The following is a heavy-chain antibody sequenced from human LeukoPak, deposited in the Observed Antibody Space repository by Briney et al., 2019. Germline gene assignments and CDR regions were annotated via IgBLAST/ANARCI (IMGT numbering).Heavy chain of an antibody. V-gene: IGHV4-30-2*01. Sequence: PSETLSLTCAVSGGSISSGGYSWSWIRQPPGKGLEWIGYIYHSGSTYYNPSLKSRVTISVDRSKNQFSLKLSSVTAADTAVYSCARALYQSLPYFDYWGQGTLVTVSS. CDR3: ARALYQSLPYFDY. CDR1: GGSISSGGYS. CDR2: IYHSGST. J-gene: IGHJ4*02. D-gene: IGHD2-2*01.